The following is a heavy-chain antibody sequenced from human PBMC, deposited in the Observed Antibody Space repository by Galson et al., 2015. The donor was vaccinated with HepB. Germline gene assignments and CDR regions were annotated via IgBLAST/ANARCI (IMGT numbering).Heavy chain of an antibody. CDR1: GFTFSSYG. J-gene: IGHJ5*02. CDR2: ISYDGSNK. Sequence: SLRLSCAASGFTFSSYGMHWVRQAPGKGLEWVAVISYDGSNKYYADSVKGRFTISRDNSKNTLYLQMNSLRAEDTAVYYCAKDSPAVAGTGNWFDPWGQGTLVTVSS. V-gene: IGHV3-30*18. CDR3: AKDSPAVAGTGNWFDP. D-gene: IGHD6-19*01.